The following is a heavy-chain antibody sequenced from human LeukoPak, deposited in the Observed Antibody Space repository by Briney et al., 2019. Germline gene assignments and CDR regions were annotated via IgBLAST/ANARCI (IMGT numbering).Heavy chain of an antibody. D-gene: IGHD4-17*01. CDR3: ARDRKAAVTYPDY. Sequence: GGSLRLSCGASGFTLSNYEMNWVRQAPGKGLEWLSYISSSGRTMYYADSVKGRFTISRDNAKNSLYLQMNSLRAEDTAVYYCARDRKAAVTYPDYWGQGTLVTVSS. CDR2: ISSSGRTM. J-gene: IGHJ4*02. V-gene: IGHV3-48*03. CDR1: GFTLSNYE.